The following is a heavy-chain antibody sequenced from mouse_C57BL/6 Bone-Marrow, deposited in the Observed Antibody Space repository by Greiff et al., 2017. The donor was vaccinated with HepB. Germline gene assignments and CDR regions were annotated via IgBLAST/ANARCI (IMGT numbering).Heavy chain of an antibody. CDR2: INPNNGGT. CDR1: GYTFTDYY. CDR3: ATPSRAWFAY. J-gene: IGHJ3*01. D-gene: IGHD2-10*02. V-gene: IGHV1-26*01. Sequence: GQLQQSGPELVKPGASVKISCKASGYTFTDYYMNWVKQSHGKSLEWIGDINPNNGGTSYNQKFKGKATLTVDKSSSTAYMELRSLTSEDSAVYYCATPSRAWFAYWGQGTLVTVSA.